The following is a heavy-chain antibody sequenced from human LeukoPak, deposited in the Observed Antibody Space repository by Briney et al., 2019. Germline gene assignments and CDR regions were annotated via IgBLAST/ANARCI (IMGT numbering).Heavy chain of an antibody. D-gene: IGHD3-3*01. CDR1: GDSISSGGYC. Sequence: SETLSLTCTVSGDSISSGGYCWSWIRQPPGKGLEWIGSSYNSGSTNYNPSLKSQVTISVDTSKNQLSLRLSSVTAADTAVYYCARHRSGSFDSWGQGTLVTVSS. V-gene: IGHV4-61*08. J-gene: IGHJ4*02. CDR3: ARHRSGSFDS. CDR2: SYNSGST.